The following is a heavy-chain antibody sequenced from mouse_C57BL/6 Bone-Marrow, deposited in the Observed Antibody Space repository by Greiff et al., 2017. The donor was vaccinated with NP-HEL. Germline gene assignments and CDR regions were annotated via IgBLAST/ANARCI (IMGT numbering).Heavy chain of an antibody. Sequence: EVKVEESGPGLVKPSQSLSLTCSVTGYSITSGYYWNWIRQFPGNKLEWMGYISYDGSNNYNPSLKNRISITRDTSKNQFFLKLNSVTTEDTATYYCANLDGYYEGYWGQGTTLTVSS. CDR3: ANLDGYYEGY. V-gene: IGHV3-6*01. CDR1: GYSITSGYY. CDR2: ISYDGSN. D-gene: IGHD2-3*01. J-gene: IGHJ2*01.